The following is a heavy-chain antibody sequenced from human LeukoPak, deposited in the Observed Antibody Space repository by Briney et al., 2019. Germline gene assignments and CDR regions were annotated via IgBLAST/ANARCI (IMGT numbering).Heavy chain of an antibody. D-gene: IGHD1-26*01. CDR2: IGTAGDT. CDR3: ARSGSYLGRNAFDI. V-gene: IGHV3-13*04. Sequence: GGFLRLSCAASGFTFSSYDMHWVRQATGKGLEWVSAIGTAGDTYYPGSVKGRFTISRENAKNSLYLQMNSLRAGDTAVYYCARSGSYLGRNAFDIWGQGTMVTVSS. CDR1: GFTFSSYD. J-gene: IGHJ3*02.